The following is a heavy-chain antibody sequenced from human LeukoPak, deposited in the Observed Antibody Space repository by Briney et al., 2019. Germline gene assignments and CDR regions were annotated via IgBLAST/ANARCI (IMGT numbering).Heavy chain of an antibody. D-gene: IGHD3-9*01. Sequence: QSGGSLRLSCAASGFTFSSYGMHWVRQAPGKGLEWVAFIRYDGGNKYYADSVKGRFTISRDNSKNTLYLQMNSLRAEDTAVYYCAKFAPTYYDILTGYYGPDYWGQGTLVTVSS. CDR2: IRYDGGNK. J-gene: IGHJ4*02. CDR1: GFTFSSYG. V-gene: IGHV3-30*02. CDR3: AKFAPTYYDILTGYYGPDY.